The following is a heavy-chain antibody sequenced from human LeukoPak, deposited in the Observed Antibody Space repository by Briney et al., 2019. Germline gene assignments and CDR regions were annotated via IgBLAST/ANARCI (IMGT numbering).Heavy chain of an antibody. CDR1: GFTFGNYA. CDR2: IGGGGGTT. CDR3: TNGYCSGGLCHRYFDY. V-gene: IGHV3-23*01. Sequence: GGSLTLSCAASGFTFGNYALNWVRQAPGKGLEWVSSIGGGGGTTYYADSVKGRFTISRANSKNTLYLQMNGLRAEDTAVYYCTNGYCSGGLCHRYFDYWGQGALVTVSS. D-gene: IGHD2-8*02. J-gene: IGHJ4*02.